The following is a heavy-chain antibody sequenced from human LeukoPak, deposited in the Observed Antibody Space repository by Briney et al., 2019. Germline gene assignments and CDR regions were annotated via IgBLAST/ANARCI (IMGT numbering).Heavy chain of an antibody. J-gene: IGHJ5*02. CDR2: IYYTGNT. V-gene: IGHV4-59*01. CDR3: ARGRGGGGTSNNWFDP. CDR1: GASISGYY. D-gene: IGHD2-15*01. Sequence: KPSETLSLTCSVSGASISGYYWSWIRQPPGKGLEYIGYIYYTGNTNYNPSLKSRVTISVDTSKNQFSLKLSAVTAADTAVYYCARGRGGGGTSNNWFDPWGQGTHVIVSS.